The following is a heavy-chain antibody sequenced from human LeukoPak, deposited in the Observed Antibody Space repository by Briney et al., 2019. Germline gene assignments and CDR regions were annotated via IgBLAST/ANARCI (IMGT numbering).Heavy chain of an antibody. CDR2: VSYSGST. V-gene: IGHV4-59*12. D-gene: IGHD2-2*01. J-gene: IGHJ4*02. CDR3: ARGDCSSTSCCFPDY. CDR1: RDSISGYY. Sequence: SETLSLTCTVSRDSISGYYWSWIRQPPGKGLEWIGYVSYSGSTNYNPSLKSRVTISVDRSKNQFSLKLSSVTAADTAVYYCARGDCSSTSCCFPDYWGQGTLVTVSS.